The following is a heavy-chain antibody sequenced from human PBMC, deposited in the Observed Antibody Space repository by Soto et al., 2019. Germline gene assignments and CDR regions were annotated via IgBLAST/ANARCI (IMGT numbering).Heavy chain of an antibody. J-gene: IGHJ4*02. CDR3: ARHRYSYGVYYFDY. CDR2: IFYSGST. V-gene: IGHV4-39*01. Sequence: SETLSLTCTVSGGSISSSSYYWGWIRQPPGKGLEWIGSIFYSGSTYYNPSLKSRVTISVDTSKNQFSLKLSSVTAADTAVYYCARHRYSYGVYYFDYWGQGTLVTVSS. CDR1: GGSISSSSYY. D-gene: IGHD5-18*01.